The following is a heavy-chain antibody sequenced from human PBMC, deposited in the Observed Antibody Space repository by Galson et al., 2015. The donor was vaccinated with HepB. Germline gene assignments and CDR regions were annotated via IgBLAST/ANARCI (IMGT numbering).Heavy chain of an antibody. V-gene: IGHV3-15*01. CDR1: GLTFSNAW. CDR2: IKSKTDGGTK. CDR3: TTVDNWEYYFDY. Sequence: SLRLSCAASGLTFSNAWMSWVRQAPGKGLEWVGRIKSKTDGGTKDYAAPVKGRFTISRDDSKNTLYLQMNSLKTEDTAVYYCTTVDNWEYYFDYWGQGTLVTVSS. D-gene: IGHD1-20*01. J-gene: IGHJ4*02.